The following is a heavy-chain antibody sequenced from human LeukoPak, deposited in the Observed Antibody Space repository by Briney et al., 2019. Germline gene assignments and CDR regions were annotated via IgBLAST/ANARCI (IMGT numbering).Heavy chain of an antibody. CDR2: ISSSSSYI. V-gene: IGHV3-21*01. D-gene: IGHD6-13*01. J-gene: IGHJ4*02. CDR3: ARVYSSSWYYFDY. Sequence: GGSLRLSCAASGFTFSSYSMNWVRQAPGKGLEGVSSISSSSSYIYYADSVKGRFTISRDNAKNSLYLQMNSLRAEDTAVYYCARVYSSSWYYFDYWGQGTLVTVSS. CDR1: GFTFSSYS.